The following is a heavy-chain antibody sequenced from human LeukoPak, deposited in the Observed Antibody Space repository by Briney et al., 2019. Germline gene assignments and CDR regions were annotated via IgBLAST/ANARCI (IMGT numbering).Heavy chain of an antibody. Sequence: PGGSLRLSCEASGFSFPYGMSWVRQAPGKGLVWVSRINSDGINTSYADSVKGRFTISRDNAKNTLNLQMNSLRAEDTAVYYCARDLGQYYDTSDNWFDPWGQGTLVTVSS. CDR2: INSDGINT. V-gene: IGHV3-74*01. J-gene: IGHJ5*02. D-gene: IGHD3-22*01. CDR3: ARDLGQYYDTSDNWFDP. CDR1: GFSFPYG.